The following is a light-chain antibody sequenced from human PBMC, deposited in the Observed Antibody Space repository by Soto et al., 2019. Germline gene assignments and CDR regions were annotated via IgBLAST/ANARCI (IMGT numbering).Light chain of an antibody. J-gene: IGKJ4*01. CDR2: DAS. CDR3: QQYGTSPELT. V-gene: IGKV3-20*01. Sequence: EIVLTQSPGTLSLSPGERATLSCRASQSVSSTYLAWYQQKPGQAPRLLIYDASSRATGLPDRFSGSGSGTDFTLTISRLEPEDFAVYYCQQYGTSPELTFGGGTKVEIE. CDR1: QSVSSTY.